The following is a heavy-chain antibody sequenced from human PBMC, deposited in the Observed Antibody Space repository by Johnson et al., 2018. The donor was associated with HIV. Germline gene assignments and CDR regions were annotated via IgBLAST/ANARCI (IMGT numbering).Heavy chain of an antibody. V-gene: IGHV3-30*03. CDR1: RLSCPTSSS. J-gene: IGHJ3*02. CDR3: ARDRAWGDNVVVAAYGAFDI. D-gene: IGHD2-15*01. Sequence: QVQLVESGGGVVQPGRSLRLFQPGRSLRLSCPTSSSYVRVRQAPGKGLEWMAIISYAGSNKYYADSVQCRFTISRVNSKHTLYLQMNSLRAEDTAVYYCARDRAWGDNVVVAAYGAFDIWGQGTMVTVSS. CDR2: ISYAGSNK.